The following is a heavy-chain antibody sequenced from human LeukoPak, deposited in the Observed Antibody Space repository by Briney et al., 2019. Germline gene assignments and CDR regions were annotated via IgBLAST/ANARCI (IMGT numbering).Heavy chain of an antibody. CDR2: IYYSGST. CDR3: ARVIGSGYDYPFDY. J-gene: IGHJ4*02. D-gene: IGHD5-12*01. CDR1: GGSVSSGGYY. Sequence: SETLSLTCTVSGGSVSSGGYYWSWIRQPPGKGLEWIGYIYYSGSTNYNPSLKSRVTISVDTSKNQFSLKLSSVTAADTAVYYCARVIGSGYDYPFDYWGQGTLVTVSS. V-gene: IGHV4-61*08.